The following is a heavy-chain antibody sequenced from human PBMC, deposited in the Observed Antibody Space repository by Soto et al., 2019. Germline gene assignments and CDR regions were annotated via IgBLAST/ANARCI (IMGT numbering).Heavy chain of an antibody. CDR2: ISAYNGNT. D-gene: IGHD3-3*01. J-gene: IGHJ6*02. CDR1: GYTFTSYG. CDR3: ASGRANNYDLGSGYYGYYYGMDV. V-gene: IGHV1-18*04. Sequence: SVKVSCKASGYTFTSYGISWVRQAPGQGLEWMGWISAYNGNTNYAQKLQGRVTMTTDTSTSTAYMELRSLRSDDTAVSYCASGRANNYDLGSGYYGYYYGMDVWGQGTTVTVSS.